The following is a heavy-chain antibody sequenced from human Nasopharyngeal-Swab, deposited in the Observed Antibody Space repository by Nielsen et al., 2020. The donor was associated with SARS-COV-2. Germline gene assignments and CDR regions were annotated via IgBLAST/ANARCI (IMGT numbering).Heavy chain of an antibody. CDR2: GYYSGST. V-gene: IGHV4-39*01. J-gene: IGHJ4*02. CDR1: GASFSTSPYF. Sequence: SETLSLTCPVSGASFSTSPYFWGWLRQPPGKGLEWIGTGYYSGSTYYNPSLKSRVTISVDTYKNQFSLQLSSVTAADTAVYYCVGSSSWYYFDYWAQGTQVTVSS. CDR3: VGSSSWYYFDY. D-gene: IGHD6-13*01.